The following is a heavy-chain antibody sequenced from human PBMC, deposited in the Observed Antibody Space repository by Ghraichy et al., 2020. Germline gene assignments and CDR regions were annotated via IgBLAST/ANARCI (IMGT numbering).Heavy chain of an antibody. V-gene: IGHV4-4*07. D-gene: IGHD5-18*01. J-gene: IGHJ6*02. CDR2: IYTSGST. Sequence: SCTVSGGSISSYYWSWIRQPAGKGLEWIGRIYTSGSTNYNPSLKSRVTMSVDTSKNQFSLKLSSVTAADTAVYYCARVEGYSYGSYYYYYGMDVWGQGTTVTVSS. CDR1: GGSISSYY. CDR3: ARVEGYSYGSYYYYYGMDV.